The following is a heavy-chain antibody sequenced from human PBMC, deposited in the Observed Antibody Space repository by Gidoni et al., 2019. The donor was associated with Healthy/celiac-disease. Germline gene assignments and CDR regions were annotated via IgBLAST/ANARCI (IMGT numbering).Heavy chain of an antibody. V-gene: IGHV3-15*01. CDR2: SKSKTDGGTT. CDR3: NTDSQLRWCGEFDY. D-gene: IGHD3-10*01. Sequence: VQLVESGGGLVAPGGSLGLSWAASGCTYSNAWMGWVGQAPGKGLGWVGLSKSKTDGGTTDYAAPVKGRFTISRDDSKNTLYLQMNSLKTEDTAGYYCNTDSQLRWCGEFDYWGQGTLVTVSS. J-gene: IGHJ4*02. CDR1: GCTYSNAW.